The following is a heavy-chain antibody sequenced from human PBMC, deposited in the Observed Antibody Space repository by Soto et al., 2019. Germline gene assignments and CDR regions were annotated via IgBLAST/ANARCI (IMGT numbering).Heavy chain of an antibody. J-gene: IGHJ4*02. CDR2: INSDGSNT. V-gene: IGHV3-74*01. CDR3: SRSGQMGKMSL. CDR1: GFTFSSYW. Sequence: EVQLVESGGGLGQPGGSLRLSCAASGFTFSSYWMHWVRQAPGKGLVWVALINSDGSNTRYADSVKGRFTISRDNAKNTLFSEMNLLRTGGPAVYYCSRSGQMGKMSLRGQGTLVTVSS. D-gene: IGHD1-26*01.